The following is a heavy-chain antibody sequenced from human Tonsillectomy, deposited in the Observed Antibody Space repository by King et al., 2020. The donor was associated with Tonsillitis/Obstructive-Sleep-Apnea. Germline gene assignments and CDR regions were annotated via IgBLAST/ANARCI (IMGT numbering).Heavy chain of an antibody. V-gene: IGHV5-10-1*01. CDR1: GYTFTSYW. Sequence: QLVQSGAEVKKPGESLRISCKGSGYTFTSYWITWVRQMPGKGLEWMGGIDPSDSYTNYSPSFQGHVTISADKSISTAYVQWSSLKASDTAMDYCARYCSSTRCYHLDAFDIWGQGTMVTVSS. D-gene: IGHD2-2*01. CDR3: ARYCSSTRCYHLDAFDI. J-gene: IGHJ3*02. CDR2: IDPSDSYT.